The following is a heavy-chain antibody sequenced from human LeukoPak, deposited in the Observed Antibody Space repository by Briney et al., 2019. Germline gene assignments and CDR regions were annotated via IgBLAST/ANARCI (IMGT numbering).Heavy chain of an antibody. V-gene: IGHV3-21*01. Sequence: KAGGSLRLSCAGSGFTFSGYSMNWVRQAPGKGLEWVSSISSSSSYIYYADSMKGQLTISRDNAKNSLYLRMKRLRAEDTAVYYCARGFLARPGFCDYWGQGTLVTVSS. J-gene: IGHJ4*02. D-gene: IGHD3-3*01. CDR3: ARGFLARPGFCDY. CDR1: GFTFSGYS. CDR2: ISSSSSYI.